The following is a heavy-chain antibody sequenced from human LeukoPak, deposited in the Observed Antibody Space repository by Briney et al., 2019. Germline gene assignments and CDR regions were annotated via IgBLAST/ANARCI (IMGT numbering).Heavy chain of an antibody. D-gene: IGHD4-17*01. V-gene: IGHV3-21*03. CDR1: GFTFSSYS. Sequence: GGSLRLSCAASGFTFSSYSMNWVRQAPGKGLEWVSSISSSSSYIYYADSVKGRFTISRDNAKNSLYLQMNSLKTEDTAVYYCTTDGTDYGDYGGDYYYYMDVWGKGTTVTISS. J-gene: IGHJ6*03. CDR2: ISSSSSYI. CDR3: TTDGTDYGDYGGDYYYYMDV.